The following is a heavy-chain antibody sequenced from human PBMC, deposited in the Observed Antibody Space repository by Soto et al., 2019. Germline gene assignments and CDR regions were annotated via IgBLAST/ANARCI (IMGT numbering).Heavy chain of an antibody. CDR3: TARCSGGNCYLSAFYI. CDR1: GFSFTNAW. D-gene: IGHD2-15*01. CDR2: IKTKTEGGTI. Sequence: EVQLVESGGGLVKPGGSLRLSCAASGFSFTNAWMTWVRQIPGKGLEWVGRIKTKTEGGTIDYAAPVKGRFTISRDDSKNTLSLQMNSLQTEDTGVYYCTARCSGGNCYLSAFYIWGQGTMVNVS. V-gene: IGHV3-15*01. J-gene: IGHJ3*02.